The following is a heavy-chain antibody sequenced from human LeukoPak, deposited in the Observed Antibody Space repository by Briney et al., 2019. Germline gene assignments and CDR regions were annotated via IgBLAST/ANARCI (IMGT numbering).Heavy chain of an antibody. J-gene: IGHJ6*02. D-gene: IGHD2-2*01. CDR3: VSTTRTSWDYYGMDV. Sequence: ASVKVSCKVSGYTLTELSMHWVRQAPGKGLEWMGGFDPEDGETIYAQKFQGRVTMTEDTSTDTAYMELSSLRSEDTAVYYCVSTTRTSWDYYGMDVWGQGTTVTVSS. CDR2: FDPEDGET. CDR1: GYTLTELS. V-gene: IGHV1-24*01.